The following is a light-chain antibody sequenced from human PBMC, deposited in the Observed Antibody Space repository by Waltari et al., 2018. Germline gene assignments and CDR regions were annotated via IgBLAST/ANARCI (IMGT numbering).Light chain of an antibody. CDR1: QSVSSY. J-gene: IGKJ1*01. Sequence: LSCRASQSVSSYLAWYQQKPGQAPRLRIYDASNRATGIPARFSGSGSGTDFTLTISSLEPEDFAVYYCQQRSNSWTFGQGTKVEIK. V-gene: IGKV3-11*01. CDR2: DAS. CDR3: QQRSNSWT.